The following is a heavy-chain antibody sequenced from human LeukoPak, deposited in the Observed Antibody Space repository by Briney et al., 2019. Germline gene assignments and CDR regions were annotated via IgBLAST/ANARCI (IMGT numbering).Heavy chain of an antibody. CDR3: AKDRYGDYEAPFHYYMDA. D-gene: IGHD5-12*01. J-gene: IGHJ6*03. CDR1: GGSFSGYY. V-gene: IGHV4-34*01. Sequence: KPSETLSLTCAVYGGSFSGYYWSWIRQPPGKGLEWIGEINHSGSTNYNPSLKSRVTISVDTSKNQFSLKLSSVTAADTAVYYCAKDRYGDYEAPFHYYMDAWGRGTTVTVSS. CDR2: INHSGST.